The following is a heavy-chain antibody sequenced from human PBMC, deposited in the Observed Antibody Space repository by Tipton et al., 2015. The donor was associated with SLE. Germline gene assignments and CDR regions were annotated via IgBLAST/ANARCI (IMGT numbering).Heavy chain of an antibody. CDR1: GFTFSNYA. D-gene: IGHD6-13*01. CDR2: ISGSGTTT. J-gene: IGHJ4*02. Sequence: SLRLSCAASGFTFSNYAMTWVRQAPGKGLEWVSGISGSGTTTDYADSVKGRFTISRDNSKNTLYLQMNSLRAEDTAVYYCAKRRIAAAGTDYWGQGTLVTVSS. CDR3: AKRRIAAAGTDY. V-gene: IGHV3-23*01.